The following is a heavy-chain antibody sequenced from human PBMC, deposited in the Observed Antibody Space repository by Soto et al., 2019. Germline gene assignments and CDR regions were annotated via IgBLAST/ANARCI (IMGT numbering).Heavy chain of an antibody. D-gene: IGHD1-1*01. CDR3: TSDRVGGTASPWFHP. CDR1: GFTFDDYG. V-gene: IGHV3-20*04. CDR2: INWNGGST. Sequence: GGSLRLSCAASGFTFDDYGMSWVRQAPGKGLEWVSGINWNGGSTGYADSVKGRFTISRDNAKNSLYLQMNSLRAEDKALYYCTSDRVGGTASPWFHPCGQVSLVPVPP. J-gene: IGHJ5*02.